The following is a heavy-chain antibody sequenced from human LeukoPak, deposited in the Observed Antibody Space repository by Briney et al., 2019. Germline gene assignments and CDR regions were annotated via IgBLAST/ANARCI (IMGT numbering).Heavy chain of an antibody. D-gene: IGHD2-2*01. V-gene: IGHV4-59*01. J-gene: IGHJ3*02. Sequence: SETLSLTCTVSGGSMSSYYWSWIRQPPGKGLEWIGYIYYSGSTNYNPSLKSRVTISVDTSKNQFSLKLSSVTAADTAVYYCARESAVPAATDAFDIWGQGTMVTVSS. CDR3: ARESAVPAATDAFDI. CDR1: GGSMSSYY. CDR2: IYYSGST.